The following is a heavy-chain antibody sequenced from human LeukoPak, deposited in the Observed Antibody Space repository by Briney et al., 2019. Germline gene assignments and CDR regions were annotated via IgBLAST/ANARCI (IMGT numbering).Heavy chain of an antibody. CDR3: ARDGHGVPLDY. D-gene: IGHD4-17*01. CDR1: GFTFSSYA. CDR2: ISYDGTEK. V-gene: IGHV3-30-3*01. Sequence: GRSLRLSCAASGFTFSSYAMHWVRQAPGKGLEWVAVISYDGTEKYYGDSVKGRFTISRDNSKNTLYLQMNSLRAEDTALYYCARDGHGVPLDYWGQGTLVTVSP. J-gene: IGHJ4*02.